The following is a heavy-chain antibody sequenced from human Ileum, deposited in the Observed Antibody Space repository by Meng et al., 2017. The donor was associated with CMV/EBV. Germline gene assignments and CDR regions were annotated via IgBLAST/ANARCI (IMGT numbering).Heavy chain of an antibody. J-gene: IGHJ4*02. Sequence: EVQLVESGGGVVRPGGSLRLSCAASGFNFADYGMSWVRQPPGKGLVWVSHIYRDGSVTTYADSVKGRFTISRDNAKNTLYLQMNSLRAEDTAVYYCASGYNFAFIRWGQGTLVTVSS. CDR2: IYRDGSVT. V-gene: IGHV3-74*02. CDR3: ASGYNFAFIR. D-gene: IGHD5-18*01. CDR1: GFNFADYG.